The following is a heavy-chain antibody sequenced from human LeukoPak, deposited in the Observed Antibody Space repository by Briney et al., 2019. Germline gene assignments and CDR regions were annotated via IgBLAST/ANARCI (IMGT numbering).Heavy chain of an antibody. D-gene: IGHD2-21*02. CDR2: IYYSGST. Sequence: SSETLSLTCTVSGGSISSYYWSWIRQPPGKGLEWIGYIYYSGSTNYNPSLKSRVTISVDTSKDQFSLKLSSVTAADTAVYCCARLRVTDTNQYYFDYWGQGTLVTVSS. J-gene: IGHJ4*02. CDR3: ARLRVTDTNQYYFDY. V-gene: IGHV4-59*12. CDR1: GGSISSYY.